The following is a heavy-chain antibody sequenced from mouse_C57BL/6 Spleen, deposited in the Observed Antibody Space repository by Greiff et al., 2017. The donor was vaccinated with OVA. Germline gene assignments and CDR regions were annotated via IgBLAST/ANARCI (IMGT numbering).Heavy chain of an antibody. CDR1: GYSITSGYY. J-gene: IGHJ4*01. V-gene: IGHV3-6*01. CDR3: ASIYGNYYAMDY. Sequence: EVQRVESGPGLVKPSQSLSLTCSVTGYSITSGYYWNWIRQFPGNKLEWMGYISYDGSNNYNPSLKNRISITRDTSKNQFFLKLNSVTTEDTATYYCASIYGNYYAMDYWGQGTSVTVSS. D-gene: IGHD2-1*01. CDR2: ISYDGSN.